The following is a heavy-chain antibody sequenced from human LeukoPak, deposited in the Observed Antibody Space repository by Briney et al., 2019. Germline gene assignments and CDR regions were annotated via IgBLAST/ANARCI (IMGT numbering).Heavy chain of an antibody. V-gene: IGHV3-48*01. D-gene: IGHD6-19*01. J-gene: IGHJ6*02. Sequence: PGGSLRLSCAASGFTFSSYSMNWVRQAPGKGLEWVSYISSSSSTIYYADSVKGRFTISRDNAKNSLYLQMNSLRAEDTAVYYCARDMRKGMYSSGWYLSRGYYYYYGMDVWGQGTTVTVSS. CDR1: GFTFSSYS. CDR2: ISSSSSTI. CDR3: ARDMRKGMYSSGWYLSRGYYYYYGMDV.